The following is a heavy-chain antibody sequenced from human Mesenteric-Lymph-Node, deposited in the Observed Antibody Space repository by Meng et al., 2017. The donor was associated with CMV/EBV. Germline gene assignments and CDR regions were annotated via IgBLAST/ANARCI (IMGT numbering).Heavy chain of an antibody. V-gene: IGHV1-69*02. Sequence: SVKVSCKASRDTFSSHTISWVRQAPRQGLEWMGNIVPFLGRASYAQKFDGRVTITADKSTNTDYMELTRLTSEDTAVYYCARRISAFTTLDVWGQGTTVTVSS. CDR1: RDTFSSHT. D-gene: IGHD2/OR15-2a*01. CDR2: IVPFLGRA. CDR3: ARRISAFTTLDV. J-gene: IGHJ6*02.